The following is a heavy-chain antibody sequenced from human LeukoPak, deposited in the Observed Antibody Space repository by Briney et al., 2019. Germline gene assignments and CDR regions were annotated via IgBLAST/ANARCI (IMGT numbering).Heavy chain of an antibody. Sequence: ASVKVSCKASGGTFSSYAISWVRQAPGQGLEWMGGIIPIFGTANYAQKFQGRVTITADESTSTAYMELSSLRSEDTAVYYCARGQKEQWLVGRGCAFDIWGQGTMVTVSS. CDR1: GGTFSSYA. CDR3: ARGQKEQWLVGRGCAFDI. V-gene: IGHV1-69*13. CDR2: IIPIFGTA. J-gene: IGHJ3*02. D-gene: IGHD6-19*01.